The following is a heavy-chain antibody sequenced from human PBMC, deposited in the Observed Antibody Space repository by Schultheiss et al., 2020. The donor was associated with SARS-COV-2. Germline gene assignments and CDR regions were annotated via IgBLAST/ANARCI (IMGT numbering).Heavy chain of an antibody. CDR2: IYYSGSP. CDR1: GGSISSGSYY. Sequence: SETLSLTCTVSGGSISSGSYYWSWIRQPAGKGLEWIGYIYYSGSPYYNPSLKSRLTISVDTSKNQFSLRLSSVTAADTAVYYCAREGYDFWSGYPNNWFDPWGQGTLVTVSS. CDR3: AREGYDFWSGYPNNWFDP. V-gene: IGHV4-31*03. D-gene: IGHD3-3*01. J-gene: IGHJ5*02.